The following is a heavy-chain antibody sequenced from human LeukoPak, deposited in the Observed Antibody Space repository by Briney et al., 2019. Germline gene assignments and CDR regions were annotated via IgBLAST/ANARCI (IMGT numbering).Heavy chain of an antibody. CDR2: ISGGGGTT. J-gene: IGHJ4*02. V-gene: IGHV3-23*01. CDR1: GFTFSSYA. CDR3: AKDIVNSGPRGYFDY. D-gene: IGHD6-19*01. Sequence: GGSLRLSCAASGFTFSSYAMSWVRQAPGEGLEWVSLISGGGGTTYYADSVKGRFTISRDKSMSTVYLQMYSLRAEDTAVYYCAKDIVNSGPRGYFDYWGQGTLVIVSS.